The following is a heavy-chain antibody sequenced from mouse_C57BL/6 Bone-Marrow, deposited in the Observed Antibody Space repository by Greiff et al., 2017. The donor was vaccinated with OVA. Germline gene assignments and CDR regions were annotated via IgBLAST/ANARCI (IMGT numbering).Heavy chain of an antibody. CDR2: IDPEDGET. CDR3: AIWFFITTVVADV. CDR1: GFNIKDYY. V-gene: IGHV14-2*01. D-gene: IGHD1-1*01. Sequence: EVKLQESGAELVKPGASVKLSCTASGFNIKDYYMHCVKQRTEQGLEWIGRIDPEDGETKYAPKFQGKATITADTSSNTAYLQLSSLTSEDTAVYYCAIWFFITTVVADVWGTGTTVTVSS. J-gene: IGHJ1*03.